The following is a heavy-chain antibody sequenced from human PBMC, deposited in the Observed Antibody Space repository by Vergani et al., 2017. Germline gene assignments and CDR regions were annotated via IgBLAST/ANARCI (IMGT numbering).Heavy chain of an antibody. J-gene: IGHJ6*02. CDR3: ARHRGWGLVVVAATPWYYYYGMYV. Sequence: EVQLVQSGAEVKKPGESLKISCKGSGYSFTSYWIGWVRQMPGKGLEWMGIIYPGDSDTRYSPSFQGQVTISADKSISTAYLQWSSLKASDTAMYYCARHRGWGLVVVAATPWYYYYGMYVWSQGTTVTVSS. CDR2: IYPGDSDT. CDR1: GYSFTSYW. V-gene: IGHV5-51*01. D-gene: IGHD2-15*01.